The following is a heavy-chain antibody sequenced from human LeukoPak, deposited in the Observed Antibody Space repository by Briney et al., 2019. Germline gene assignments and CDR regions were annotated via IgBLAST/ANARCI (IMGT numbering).Heavy chain of an antibody. D-gene: IGHD6-19*01. Sequence: PGGPLRLSCAASGFTFSKYWMLWVRQAPGKGLESVSRINTDGTVTNYADSVKGRFTVSRDNADNTMFLQMNSVRDEDTAVYYCATKQWLAPPPDSWGQGTPVTVSS. V-gene: IGHV3-74*01. CDR2: INTDGTVT. J-gene: IGHJ4*02. CDR1: GFTFSKYW. CDR3: ATKQWLAPPPDS.